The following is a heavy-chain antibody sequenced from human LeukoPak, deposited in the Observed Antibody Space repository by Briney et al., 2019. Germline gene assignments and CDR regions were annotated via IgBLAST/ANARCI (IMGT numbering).Heavy chain of an antibody. V-gene: IGHV4-39*07. CDR2: IYYSGST. J-gene: IGHJ4*02. CDR3: ARDPTAMGFDY. D-gene: IGHD5-18*01. Sequence: WVRQAPGKGLEWIGSIYYSGSTYYNPSLKSRVTISVDTSKNQFSLKLSSVTAADTAVYYCARDPTAMGFDYWGQGTLVTVSS.